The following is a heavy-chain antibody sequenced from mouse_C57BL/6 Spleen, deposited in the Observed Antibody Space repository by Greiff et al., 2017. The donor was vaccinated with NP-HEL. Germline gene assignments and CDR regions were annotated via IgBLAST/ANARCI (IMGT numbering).Heavy chain of an antibody. Sequence: EVMLVESGGGLVKPGGSLKLSCAASGFTFSDYGMHWVRQAPEKGLEWVAYISSGSSTIYYADTVKGRFTISRDNAKNTLFLQMTSLRSEDTAMYYCARYYYGSSYDYFDYWGQGTTLTVSS. D-gene: IGHD1-1*01. J-gene: IGHJ2*01. CDR1: GFTFSDYG. CDR2: ISSGSSTI. CDR3: ARYYYGSSYDYFDY. V-gene: IGHV5-17*01.